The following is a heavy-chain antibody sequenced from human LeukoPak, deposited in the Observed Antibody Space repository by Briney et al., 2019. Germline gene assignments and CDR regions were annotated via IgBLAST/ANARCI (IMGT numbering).Heavy chain of an antibody. V-gene: IGHV4-61*02. CDR2: IYSGGST. CDR1: GDSVSSGSYY. CDR3: AGNYYGSGSYYSEDRY. J-gene: IGHJ4*02. D-gene: IGHD3-10*01. Sequence: SETLSLACTVSGDSVSSGSYYWSWIRRPAGKGLEWIGRIYSGGSTNYNPSLKSRVTISVDTSKNQFSLKLSSVTAADTAVYYCAGNYYGSGSYYSEDRYWGQGTLVTVSS.